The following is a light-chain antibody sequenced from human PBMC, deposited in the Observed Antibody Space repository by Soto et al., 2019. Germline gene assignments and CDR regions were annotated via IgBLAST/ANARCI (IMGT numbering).Light chain of an antibody. Sequence: QSVLTQPPSVSAAPGQKVTISCSGSNSNIGHDYVSWYQRLPGTAPKLLIYDSYKRPSGISDRFSGSTSGTLATLGITGLQTGDEADYYCSTWDSSLKSVVFGGGTKLTVL. CDR2: DSY. CDR3: STWDSSLKSVV. CDR1: NSNIGHDY. V-gene: IGLV1-51*01. J-gene: IGLJ2*01.